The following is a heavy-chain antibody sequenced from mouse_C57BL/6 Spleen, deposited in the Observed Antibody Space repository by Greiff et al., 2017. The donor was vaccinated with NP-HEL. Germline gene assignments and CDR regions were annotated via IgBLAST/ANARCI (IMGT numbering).Heavy chain of an antibody. V-gene: IGHV1-80*01. CDR1: GYAFSSYW. CDR2: IYPGDGDT. D-gene: IGHD1-1*01. Sequence: VQLQQSGAELVKPGASVKISCKASGYAFSSYWMNWVKQRPGKGLEWIGQIYPGDGDTNYNGKFKGKATLTADKSSSTAYMQLSSLTSEDSAVYFCARGGVVATRGYWYFDVWGTGTTVTVSS. J-gene: IGHJ1*03. CDR3: ARGGVVATRGYWYFDV.